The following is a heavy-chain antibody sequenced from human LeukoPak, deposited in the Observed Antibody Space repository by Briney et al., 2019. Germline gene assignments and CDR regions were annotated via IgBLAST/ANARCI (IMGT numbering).Heavy chain of an antibody. J-gene: IGHJ4*02. CDR1: GFTFSSYS. CDR3: ARDLYRIVVVPHYFDY. V-gene: IGHV3-48*01. D-gene: IGHD3-22*01. Sequence: GGSLRLSCAASGFTFSSYSMNWVRQAPGKGLEWVSYISSSSSTIYYADSVKGRFTISRDNAKNSLYLQMNSLRAEDTAVYYCARDLYRIVVVPHYFDYWGQGTLVTVSS. CDR2: ISSSSSTI.